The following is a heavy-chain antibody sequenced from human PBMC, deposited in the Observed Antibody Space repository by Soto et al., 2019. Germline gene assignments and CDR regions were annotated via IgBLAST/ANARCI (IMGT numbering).Heavy chain of an antibody. CDR1: GGSISSGGYY. CDR3: ARGGSGSYYQFDY. D-gene: IGHD3-10*01. CDR2: IYYSGST. J-gene: IGHJ4*02. V-gene: IGHV4-31*03. Sequence: QVQLQESGPGLVKPSQTLSLTCTVSGGSISSGGYYWSWIRRHPGKGLEWIGYIYYSGSTYYNPSLKSRVTISVDTSKNQFSLKLSSVTAADTAVYYCARGGSGSYYQFDYWGQGTLVTVSS.